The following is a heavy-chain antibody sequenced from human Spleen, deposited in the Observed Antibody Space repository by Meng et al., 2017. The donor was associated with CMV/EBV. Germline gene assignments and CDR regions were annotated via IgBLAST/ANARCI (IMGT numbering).Heavy chain of an antibody. J-gene: IGHJ4*02. CDR1: GFTFSNFW. CDR3: ARRAAAGKGGYY. D-gene: IGHD6-13*01. Sequence: GGSLRLSCAASGFTFSNFWMNWVRQAPGKGLEWVANIKQDGSEKYYVDSVKGRFTISRDNAKNSLYLQMNSLRAEDTAVYYCARRAAAGKGGYYWGQGTLVTVSS. CDR2: IKQDGSEK. V-gene: IGHV3-7*01.